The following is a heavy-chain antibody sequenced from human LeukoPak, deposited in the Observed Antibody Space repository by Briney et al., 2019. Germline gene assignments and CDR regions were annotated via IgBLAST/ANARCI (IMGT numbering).Heavy chain of an antibody. D-gene: IGHD5-12*01. CDR3: ANEYSKGDV. Sequence: GGSLRLSCAASGFTFSSYGMHWVHQAPGKGLEWVAFIRYDGSNKYCADSVKGRFTISRDNSKNTLYLHMNSPRAEDTAVYYCANEYSKGDVWGQGTMVTVSS. J-gene: IGHJ3*01. CDR2: IRYDGSNK. V-gene: IGHV3-30*02. CDR1: GFTFSSYG.